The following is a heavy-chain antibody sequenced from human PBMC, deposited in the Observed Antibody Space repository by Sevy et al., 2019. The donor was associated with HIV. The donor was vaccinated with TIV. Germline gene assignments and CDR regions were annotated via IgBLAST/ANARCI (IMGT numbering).Heavy chain of an antibody. D-gene: IGHD7-27*01. Sequence: GGSLRLSCAASGFIISSRWMSWVRQAPGKGLEWVASINPDGSQTRYLESVRGRFTLSRDNAKNSLFLQVNSLRGEDTALYYCASLLGSATTFQYWGQGTLVTVSS. CDR3: ASLLGSATTFQY. J-gene: IGHJ4*02. V-gene: IGHV3-7*01. CDR2: INPDGSQT. CDR1: GFIISSRW.